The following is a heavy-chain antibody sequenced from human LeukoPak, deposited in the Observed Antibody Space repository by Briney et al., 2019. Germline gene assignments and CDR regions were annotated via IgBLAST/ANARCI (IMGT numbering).Heavy chain of an antibody. Sequence: PGRSLRLSCAASGFTFSSCGMHWVRQAPGKGLEWVALIWYDGSNKYYADSVKGRFTISRDNSKNTLYLQMNSLRAEDTAVYYCARDMGIAAAAVDYGAQGPRVTVPP. CDR2: IWYDGSNK. J-gene: IGHJ4*02. V-gene: IGHV3-33*01. D-gene: IGHD6-13*01. CDR3: ARDMGIAAAAVDY. CDR1: GFTFSSCG.